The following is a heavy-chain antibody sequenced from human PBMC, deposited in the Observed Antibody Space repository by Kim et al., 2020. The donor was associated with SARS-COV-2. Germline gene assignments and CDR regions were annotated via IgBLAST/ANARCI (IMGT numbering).Heavy chain of an antibody. CDR2: IIPIFGTA. CDR3: ARGGDTAMPLIAYYYGMDV. J-gene: IGHJ6*01. CDR1: GGTFSSYA. Sequence: SVKVSCKASGGTFSSYAISWVRQAPGQGLEWMGGIIPIFGTANYAQKFQGRVTITADESTSTAYMELSSLRSEDTAVYYCARGGDTAMPLIAYYYGMDVWAQGPTVTVSS. D-gene: IGHD5-18*01. V-gene: IGHV1-69*13.